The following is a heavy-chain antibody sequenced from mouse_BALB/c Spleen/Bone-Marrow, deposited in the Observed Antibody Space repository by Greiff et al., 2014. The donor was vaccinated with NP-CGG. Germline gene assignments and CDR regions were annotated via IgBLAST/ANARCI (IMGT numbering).Heavy chain of an antibody. CDR2: ISSGSSTI. CDR3: ARYGYYDAMDY. V-gene: IGHV5-17*02. Sequence: VQLKESGGGLVQPGGSRKLSCAASGFTFSSFGMHWVRQAPEKGVGGVAYISSGSSTIYYADTVKGRFTISRDNPKNTLFLQMTSLRSEDTAMYYCARYGYYDAMDYWGQGTTVTVSS. J-gene: IGHJ4*01. D-gene: IGHD2-2*01. CDR1: GFTFSSFG.